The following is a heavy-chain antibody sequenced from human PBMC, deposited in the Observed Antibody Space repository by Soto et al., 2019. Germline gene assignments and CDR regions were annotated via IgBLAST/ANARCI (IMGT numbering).Heavy chain of an antibody. D-gene: IGHD6-13*01. Sequence: SETLSLTCTVSGGSISSSSYYWGRLRRPPGQGLEWVGSIYCSGSAYYNPSLKSRVTISTDKSKNQLSLKLSSVPEVSSVVYSGATQRGQLDGEWWYDHWGQGTLVTVSS. CDR2: IYCSGSA. J-gene: IGHJ5*02. V-gene: IGHV4-39*01. CDR3: ATQRGQLDGEWWYDH. CDR1: GGSISSSSYY.